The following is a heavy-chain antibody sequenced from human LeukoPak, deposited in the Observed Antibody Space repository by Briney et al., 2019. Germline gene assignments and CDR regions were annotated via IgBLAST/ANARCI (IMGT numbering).Heavy chain of an antibody. CDR1: GYSIRSGYY. V-gene: IGHV4-38-2*02. CDR2: IYHSGST. D-gene: IGHD3-22*01. CDR3: ARGRKVTMIVVVPYFYY. Sequence: SETLSLTCTVAGYSIRSGYYWGWIRQPPGKGLDWIGSIYHSGSTYYNPSLKSRVTMSMDTSKNQFSLKLSSVTAADTAVYYCARGRKVTMIVVVPYFYYLGQGTLVTGSS. J-gene: IGHJ4*02.